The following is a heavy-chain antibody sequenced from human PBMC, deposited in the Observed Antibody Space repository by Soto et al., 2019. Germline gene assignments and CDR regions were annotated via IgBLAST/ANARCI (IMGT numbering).Heavy chain of an antibody. J-gene: IGHJ6*02. Sequence: GESLKISCKGSGYSFTNYWIGWVRQMPGKGLEWMGMIYPDDSDTRYRPSFQGQFTLSADKSISTAYLQWRSLKASDTAMYYCVSLPFWSGYPNNYYGVDVWGQGTTVTVSS. CDR1: GYSFTNYW. CDR3: VSLPFWSGYPNNYYGVDV. V-gene: IGHV5-51*01. CDR2: IYPDDSDT. D-gene: IGHD3-3*01.